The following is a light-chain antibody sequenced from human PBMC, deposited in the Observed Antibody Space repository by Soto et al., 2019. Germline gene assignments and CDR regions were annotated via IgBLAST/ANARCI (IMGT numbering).Light chain of an antibody. J-gene: IGKJ1*01. CDR3: QQCDKWPPWT. CDR1: RSVSNN. Sequence: EIVMTQSPATLSVSPGERATLSCRASRSVSNNLAWYRQRPGQAPRLLIFGASTRATGIPDRISGSGSGTDFTLTTSLRQSEHFVVYDCQQCDKWPPWTLGQGTKVEIK. CDR2: GAS. V-gene: IGKV3-15*01.